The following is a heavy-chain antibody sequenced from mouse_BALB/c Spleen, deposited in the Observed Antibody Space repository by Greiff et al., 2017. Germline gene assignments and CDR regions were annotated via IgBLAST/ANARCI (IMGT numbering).Heavy chain of an antibody. D-gene: IGHD2-1*01. CDR1: GFNIKDTY. CDR2: IDPANGNT. Sequence: EVQGVESGAELVKPGASVKLSCTASGFNIKDTYMHWVQQRPEQGLEWIGRIDPANGNTKYDPKFQGKATITADTSSNTAYLQLSSLTSEDTAVYYCASHGNYGFAYWGQGTLVTVSA. V-gene: IGHV14-3*02. CDR3: ASHGNYGFAY. J-gene: IGHJ3*01.